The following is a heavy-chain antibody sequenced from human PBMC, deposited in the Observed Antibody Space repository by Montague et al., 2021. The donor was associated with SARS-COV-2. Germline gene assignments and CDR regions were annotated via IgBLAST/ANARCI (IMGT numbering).Heavy chain of an antibody. CDR1: GFSRNTDGVG. Sequence: PALVKPTQTLTLTCVFSGFSRNTDGVGVAWIRRPPGKALEWLALIYWDGEQRYSPSLKTRLTITKDTSKNRVVLKMTNLDPVDTATYYCARRYDFYRAEAFDVWGQGTMLTVSS. CDR3: ARRYDFYRAEAFDV. D-gene: IGHD3-3*01. J-gene: IGHJ3*01. CDR2: IYWDGEQ. V-gene: IGHV2-5*02.